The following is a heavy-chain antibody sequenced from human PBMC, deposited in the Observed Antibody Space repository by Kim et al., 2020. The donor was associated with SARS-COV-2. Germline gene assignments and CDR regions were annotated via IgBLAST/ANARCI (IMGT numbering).Heavy chain of an antibody. Sequence: GGSLRLSCAASGFTFSSYAKHWVRQAPGKGLEWVAVISYDGSNKYYADSVKGRFTISRDNSKNTLYLQMNSLRAEDTAVYYCAREHLDQWLVFSGGFDIWGQGTMVTVSS. J-gene: IGHJ3*02. D-gene: IGHD6-19*01. V-gene: IGHV3-30*04. CDR3: AREHLDQWLVFSGGFDI. CDR1: GFTFSSYA. CDR2: ISYDGSNK.